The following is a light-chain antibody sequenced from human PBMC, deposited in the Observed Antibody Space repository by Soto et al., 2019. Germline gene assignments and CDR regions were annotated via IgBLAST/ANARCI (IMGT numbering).Light chain of an antibody. CDR2: SAS. V-gene: IGKV4-1*01. Sequence: DIVVTQSPDSLAVSLGERATINCKSSQSVLYSPNNKNYLARYQEKAVQPPKLLIYSASIRESGVPDRFGGSGSGTDFTRSISGRQAEDASVYYCHQYAVTPWTFGQGTKVEVK. CDR1: QSVLYSPNNKNY. CDR3: HQYAVTPWT. J-gene: IGKJ1*01.